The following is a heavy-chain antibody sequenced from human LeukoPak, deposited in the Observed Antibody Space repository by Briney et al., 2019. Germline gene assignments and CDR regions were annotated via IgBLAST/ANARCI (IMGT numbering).Heavy chain of an antibody. CDR3: ARSYCGGDCYSRDDAFDI. Sequence: PGGSLRLSCAASGFTFSSYSMSWVRQAPGKGLEWVSYISSSSSTIYYADSVKGRFTISRDNAKNSLYLQMNSLRAEDTAVYYCARSYCGGDCYSRDDAFDIWGQGTMVTVSS. V-gene: IGHV3-48*01. D-gene: IGHD2-21*02. CDR2: ISSSSSTI. J-gene: IGHJ3*02. CDR1: GFTFSSYS.